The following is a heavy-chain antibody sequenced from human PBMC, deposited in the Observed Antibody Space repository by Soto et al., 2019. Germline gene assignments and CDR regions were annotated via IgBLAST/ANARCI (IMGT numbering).Heavy chain of an antibody. CDR2: INPNSGGT. Sequence: ASVKVSCKASGYTFTGYHMHWVRQAPGQGLEWMGWINPNSGGTNYAQKFQGWVTMTRDTSISTAYMELSRLRSDDTAVYYCARDANDHSGSWYFDYWGQGTLVTVSS. J-gene: IGHJ4*02. CDR3: ARDANDHSGSWYFDY. CDR1: GYTFTGYH. V-gene: IGHV1-2*04. D-gene: IGHD1-26*01.